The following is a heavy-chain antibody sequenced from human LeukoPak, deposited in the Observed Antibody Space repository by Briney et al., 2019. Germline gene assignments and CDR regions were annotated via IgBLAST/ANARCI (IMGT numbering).Heavy chain of an antibody. CDR1: GFTFSSYG. V-gene: IGHV3-23*01. J-gene: IGHJ5*02. CDR2: ISASGGST. CDR3: ARDTAMNFFDP. Sequence: GGTLRLSCAASGFTFSSYGMSWVRQAPGKGLEWVSAISASGGSTYYADSVKGRFTISRDNSKNTLYLQMNSLRAEDTAVYYCARDTAMNFFDPWGQGTLVTVSS. D-gene: IGHD5-18*01.